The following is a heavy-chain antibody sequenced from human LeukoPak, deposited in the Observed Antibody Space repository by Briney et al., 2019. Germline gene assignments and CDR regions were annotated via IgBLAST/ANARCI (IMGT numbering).Heavy chain of an antibody. CDR2: IYYSGST. D-gene: IGHD2-15*01. V-gene: IGHV4-31*03. CDR1: GGSISSGGYY. Sequence: PSGTLSLTCSVSGGSISSGGYYWSWIRQHPGKGLEWIGYIYYSGSTYYNPSLKSRVTISVDTSKNQFSLKLSSVTAADTAVYYCARKVGCSGGSCYSFATLPWFDPWGQGTLVTVSS. J-gene: IGHJ5*02. CDR3: ARKVGCSGGSCYSFATLPWFDP.